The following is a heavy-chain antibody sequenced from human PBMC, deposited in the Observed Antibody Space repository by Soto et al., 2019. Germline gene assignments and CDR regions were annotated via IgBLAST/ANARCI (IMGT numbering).Heavy chain of an antibody. D-gene: IGHD2-15*01. Sequence: QVQLQESGPGLVKPSQTLSLTCTVSGGSISSDIYYWSWIRQHPGKGLEWIGYIYYSGSTYYNPSLKSRVTITVDTSKNQFSLKLSSVTAADTAVYYCARYCSGGSCNPRTYGMDVWGQGTTVTVSS. CDR2: IYYSGST. CDR3: ARYCSGGSCNPRTYGMDV. J-gene: IGHJ6*02. V-gene: IGHV4-31*03. CDR1: GGSISSDIYY.